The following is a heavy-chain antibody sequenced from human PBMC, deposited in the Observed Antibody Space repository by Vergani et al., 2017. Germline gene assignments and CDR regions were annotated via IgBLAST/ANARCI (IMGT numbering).Heavy chain of an antibody. J-gene: IGHJ3*02. CDR1: GFTFSSYG. Sequence: VQLLESGGGVVQPGRSLRLSCAASGFTFSSYGMHWVRQAPGKGLEWVAVISYDGSNKYYADSVKGRFTISRDNSKNTLYLQMNSLRAEDTAVYYCAKDLGYSSSPWDAFDIWGQGTMVTVSS. CDR2: ISYDGSNK. D-gene: IGHD6-13*01. CDR3: AKDLGYSSSPWDAFDI. V-gene: IGHV3-30*18.